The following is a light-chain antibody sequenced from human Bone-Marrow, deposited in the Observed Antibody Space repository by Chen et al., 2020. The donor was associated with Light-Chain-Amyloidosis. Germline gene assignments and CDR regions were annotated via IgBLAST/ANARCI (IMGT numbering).Light chain of an antibody. CDR3: QVWDRSSDRPV. Sequence: SYVLTQPSSVSVAPGQTATIACGGNNSGSTSVHWYQQTPGQAPLLVVYDDSDRPSGIPERLSGCNSGNTATLTISRVEAGDEADYYCQVWDRSSDRPVCGGGTKLTVL. V-gene: IGLV3-21*02. CDR1: NSGSTS. J-gene: IGLJ3*02. CDR2: DDS.